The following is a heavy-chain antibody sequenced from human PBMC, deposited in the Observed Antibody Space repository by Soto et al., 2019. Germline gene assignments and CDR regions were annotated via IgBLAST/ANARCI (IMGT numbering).Heavy chain of an antibody. CDR3: ASNCGDIVVVQAAIGYYYYYDMDS. CDR1: GGTFSSYA. J-gene: IGHJ6*02. CDR2: IIPIFGPA. Sequence: ASVKVCCKASGGTFSSYAISWVRQAPGQGLEWMGGIIPIFGPANYAQKFQGRVTITADESTSTAYMELSSLRSEDTAVYYCASNCGDIVVVQAAIGYYYYYDMDSWGQGTTVTVSS. D-gene: IGHD2-2*02. V-gene: IGHV1-69*13.